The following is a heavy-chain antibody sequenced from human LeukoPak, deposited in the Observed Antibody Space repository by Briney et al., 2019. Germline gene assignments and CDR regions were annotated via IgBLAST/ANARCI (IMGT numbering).Heavy chain of an antibody. CDR3: ARENDHVAY. CDR1: GYSFTAYY. CDR2: INPYSGGS. V-gene: IGHV1-2*02. Sequence: ASVKVSCQASGYSFTAYYIHWVRQAPGHGLEWMGWINPYSGGSNYAQKLQDRVTMTRNKSITTPYTELNRLTYDDTAVYHCARENDHVAYWGQGTLVTVSS. J-gene: IGHJ4*01. D-gene: IGHD1-1*01.